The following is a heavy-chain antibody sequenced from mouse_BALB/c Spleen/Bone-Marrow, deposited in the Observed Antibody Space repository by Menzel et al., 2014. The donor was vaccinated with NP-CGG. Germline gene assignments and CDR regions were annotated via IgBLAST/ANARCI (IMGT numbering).Heavy chain of an antibody. CDR3: TRSGRYYFDY. CDR2: IYPGNSDT. D-gene: IGHD3-1*01. V-gene: IGHV1-5*01. J-gene: IGHJ2*01. CDR1: GYTCTSYW. Sequence: EVQLQQSGTVLARPGASVKMSCRASGYTCTSYWMHWVKRRPGQGLEWIGAIYPGNSDTSYNQKFKGKAKLTAVTSTSTAYMELSSLTNEDSAVYYCTRSGRYYFDYWGQGTTLTVSS.